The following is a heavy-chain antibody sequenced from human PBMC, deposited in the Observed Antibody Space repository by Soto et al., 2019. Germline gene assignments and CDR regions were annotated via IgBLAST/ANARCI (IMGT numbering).Heavy chain of an antibody. CDR3: AIARPILGVDIDRDYYYGMGV. V-gene: IGHV3-30*03. CDR2: ISYAGINK. Sequence: QVQLVESGGGVVQPGRSLRLSCAASGFTFSNYGMHWVRQAPGKGLEWVAVISYAGINKFYADSVKGRFTNSRDSYKNRMYLQMNSLRAEDTAVYYCAIARPILGVDIDRDYYYGMGVWGQGTTVTVSS. CDR1: GFTFSNYG. J-gene: IGHJ6*02. D-gene: IGHD3-3*01.